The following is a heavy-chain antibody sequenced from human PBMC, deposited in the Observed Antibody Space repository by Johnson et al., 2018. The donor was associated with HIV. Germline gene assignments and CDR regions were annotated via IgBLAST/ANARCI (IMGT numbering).Heavy chain of an antibody. CDR1: GFTVSSNY. J-gene: IGHJ3*02. Sequence: EVQLVESGVGLVQPGGSLRLSCAASGFTVSSNYMSWVRQAPGKGLEWVSSIGSNTHYADSVKGRFTISRDNAKNSLYLQMNSLRAEDTAVYYCARGPVFDIWGQGTMVTVSS. CDR3: ARGPVFDI. CDR2: IGSNT. V-gene: IGHV3-66*01.